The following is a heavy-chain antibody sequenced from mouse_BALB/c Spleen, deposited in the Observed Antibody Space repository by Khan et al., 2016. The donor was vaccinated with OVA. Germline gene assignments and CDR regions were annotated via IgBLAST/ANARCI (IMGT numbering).Heavy chain of an antibody. J-gene: IGHJ4*01. CDR2: IWSDGST. V-gene: IGHV2-6-1*01. CDR1: GFSLTNYG. Sequence: VQLQESGPGLVAPSQSLSITCTISGFSLTNYGVHWVRQPPGKGLEWLAVIWSDGSTTYNSALKSRLTITKDNSKSQVFLKMNSLQTDDTAIYFCARQPYYHYNVMDYWGQGTSVTGSS. D-gene: IGHD2-10*01. CDR3: ARQPYYHYNVMDY.